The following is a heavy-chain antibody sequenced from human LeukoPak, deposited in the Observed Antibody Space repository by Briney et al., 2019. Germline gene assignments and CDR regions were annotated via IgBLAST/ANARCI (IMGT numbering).Heavy chain of an antibody. CDR1: GLTFSNYA. CDR2: ISYDGSRK. CDR3: ATAPLYSSSWYFRGYFDD. J-gene: IGHJ4*02. V-gene: IGHV3-30*04. Sequence: GGSLRLSCTGSGLTFSNYAMHWGRQAPGKGLEWVAVISYDGSRKDYTDSVKGRFTISRDNPKNTLYLQMNSLRAEDTAVYFCATAPLYSSSWYFRGYFDDWGQGTLVTVSS. D-gene: IGHD6-13*01.